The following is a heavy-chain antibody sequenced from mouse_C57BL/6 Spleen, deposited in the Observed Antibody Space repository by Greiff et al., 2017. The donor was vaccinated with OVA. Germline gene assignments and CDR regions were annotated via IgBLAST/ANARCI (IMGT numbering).Heavy chain of an antibody. Sequence: EVQLVESGGGLVQPGGSLSLSCAASGFTFTDYYMSWVRQPPGKALEWLGFIRNKANGYTTEYSADVTGRFTISRDNSQSILYRQMNALRAEDSATDYCARYITSDFDYWGQGTTLTVSS. CDR2: IRNKANGYTT. CDR3: ARYITSDFDY. V-gene: IGHV7-3*01. CDR1: GFTFTDYY. D-gene: IGHD5-1*01. J-gene: IGHJ2*01.